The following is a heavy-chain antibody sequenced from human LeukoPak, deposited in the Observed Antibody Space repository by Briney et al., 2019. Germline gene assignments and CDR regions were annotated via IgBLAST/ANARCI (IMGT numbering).Heavy chain of an antibody. D-gene: IGHD5-24*01. CDR2: ISGSGGST. Sequence: HTGGSLRLSCAASGFTFSSYAMSWVRQAPGKGLEWVSAISGSGGSTYYADSVKGRFTISRDNSKNTLYLQMNSLRPEDTAVYYCARETPRRGETRDGYRWGQGTLVTVSS. V-gene: IGHV3-23*01. CDR3: ARETPRRGETRDGYR. J-gene: IGHJ4*02. CDR1: GFTFSSYA.